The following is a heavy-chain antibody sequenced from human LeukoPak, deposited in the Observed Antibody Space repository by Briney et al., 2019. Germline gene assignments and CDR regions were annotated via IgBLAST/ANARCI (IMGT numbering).Heavy chain of an antibody. CDR3: ARDRLYSSSSEDY. CDR1: GFTVSSTY. V-gene: IGHV3-53*01. J-gene: IGHJ4*02. CDR2: IYSGGST. Sequence: GGSLRLSCAASGFTVSSTYMSWVRQAPGKGLEWVSVIYSGGSTYYADSVKGRFTISRGNSKNTLYLQMNSLRAEDTAVYYCARDRLYSSSSEDYWGQGTLVTVSS. D-gene: IGHD6-6*01.